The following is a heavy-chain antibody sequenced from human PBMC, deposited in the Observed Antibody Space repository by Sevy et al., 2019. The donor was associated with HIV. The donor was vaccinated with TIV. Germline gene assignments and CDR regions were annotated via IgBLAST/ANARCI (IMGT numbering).Heavy chain of an antibody. CDR1: GGTFSSYA. CDR3: ARDCSSTSCYGPLEYNWFDP. Sequence: ASVKVSCKASGGTFSSYAISWVRQAPGQGLEWMGGIISIFGTANYAQKFQGRVTITADESTSTAYMELSSLRSEDTAVYYCARDCSSTSCYGPLEYNWFDPWGQGTLVTVSS. J-gene: IGHJ5*02. V-gene: IGHV1-69*13. D-gene: IGHD2-2*01. CDR2: IISIFGTA.